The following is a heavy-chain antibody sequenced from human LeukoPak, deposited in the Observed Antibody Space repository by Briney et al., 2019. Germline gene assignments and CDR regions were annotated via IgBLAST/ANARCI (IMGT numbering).Heavy chain of an antibody. CDR3: ARAEASSWFAY. V-gene: IGHV3-66*01. CDR1: GFTVSNSY. CDR2: IYSGGVT. J-gene: IGHJ4*02. Sequence: GGSLRLSCAASGFTVSNSYMSWVRQAPGKGLEWVSIIYSGGVTYYADSVKGGFTISRDHSKNTLYLQMDSLRAEDTAVYYCARAEASSWFAYWGQGTLVTVSS. D-gene: IGHD6-13*01.